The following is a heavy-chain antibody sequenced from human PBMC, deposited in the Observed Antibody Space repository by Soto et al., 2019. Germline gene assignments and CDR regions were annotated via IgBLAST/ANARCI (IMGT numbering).Heavy chain of an antibody. Sequence: QVTLKESGPVLVKPTETLTLTCTVSGFSLSNVGMGVSWIRQPPGKAPEWLAHIFSNDERRFSTSLKNRLTISKDTSNSQVVLIMTNMHPVDTGTYYCAQTEDGGRSRTPAGWFDAWGQGTLVTVSS. CDR1: GFSLSNVGMG. J-gene: IGHJ5*02. D-gene: IGHD2-15*01. V-gene: IGHV2-26*01. CDR3: AQTEDGGRSRTPAGWFDA. CDR2: IFSNDER.